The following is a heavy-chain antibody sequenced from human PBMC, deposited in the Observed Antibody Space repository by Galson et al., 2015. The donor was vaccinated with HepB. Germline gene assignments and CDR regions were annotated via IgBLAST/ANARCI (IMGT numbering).Heavy chain of an antibody. CDR2: ISGSGGST. D-gene: IGHD6-19*01. Sequence: SLRLSCAASGFTFSSYAMSWVRQAPGKGLEWVSAISGSGGSTYYADSVKGRFTISRDNSKNTLYLQMNSLRAEDTAVYYCAKCLDCRLMEDRVIAVEGGDYYFDYWGQGTLVTVSS. V-gene: IGHV3-23*01. J-gene: IGHJ4*02. CDR3: AKCLDCRLMEDRVIAVEGGDYYFDY. CDR1: GFTFSSYA.